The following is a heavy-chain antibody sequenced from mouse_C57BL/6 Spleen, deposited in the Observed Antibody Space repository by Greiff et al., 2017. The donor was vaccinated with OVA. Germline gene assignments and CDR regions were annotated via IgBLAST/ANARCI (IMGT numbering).Heavy chain of an antibody. J-gene: IGHJ1*03. Sequence: EVQLVESGGGLVKPGGSLKLSCAASGFTFSSYAMSWVRQTPEKRLEWVATISDGGSYTYYPDNVKGRFTISRDNAKNNLYLQMSHLKSEDTAMYYCARDVTTARYFDVWGTGTTVTVSS. CDR1: GFTFSSYA. CDR2: ISDGGSYT. CDR3: ARDVTTARYFDV. V-gene: IGHV5-4*01. D-gene: IGHD1-2*01.